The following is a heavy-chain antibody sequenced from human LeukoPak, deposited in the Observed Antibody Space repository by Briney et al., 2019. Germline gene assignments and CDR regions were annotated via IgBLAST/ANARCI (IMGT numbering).Heavy chain of an antibody. D-gene: IGHD6-19*01. V-gene: IGHV3-23*01. CDR2: ISGSGGST. CDR3: AKRGSSGWYSDRYYFDY. Sequence: SGGSLRLSCAASGFTFSSYGMSWVRQAPGKGLEWVSAISGSGGSTYYADSVKGRFTISRDNSKNTLYLQMNSLRAEDTAVYYCAKRGSSGWYSDRYYFDYWGQGTLVTVSS. J-gene: IGHJ4*02. CDR1: GFTFSSYG.